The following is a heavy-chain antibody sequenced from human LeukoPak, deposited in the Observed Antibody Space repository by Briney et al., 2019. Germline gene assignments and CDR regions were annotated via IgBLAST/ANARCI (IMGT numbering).Heavy chain of an antibody. CDR1: GMYW. CDR3: VSFYETY. CDR2: INSDGSWT. D-gene: IGHD2/OR15-2a*01. J-gene: IGHJ4*02. V-gene: IGHV3-74*01. Sequence: GGSLRLSCAASGMYWMHWVRQAPGKGLVWVSHINSDGSWTSYADSVKGRFTISKDNAKNTVYLQMSNLRVEDTAVYYCVSFYETYWGRGTLVTVSS.